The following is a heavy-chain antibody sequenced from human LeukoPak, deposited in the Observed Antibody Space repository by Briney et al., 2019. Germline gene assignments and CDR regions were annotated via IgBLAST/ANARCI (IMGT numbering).Heavy chain of an antibody. J-gene: IGHJ4*02. CDR2: INPNSGGT. CDR1: GYTFTGYY. CDR3: ARVIYRYSIVGLDY. Sequence: ASVKVSCKASGYTFTGYYMHWVRQAPGQGLEWMGWINPNSGGTNYAQKFQGRVTMTRDTSISTAYMELSRLRSDDTAVYYCARVIYRYSIVGLDYWGQGTLVTVSS. D-gene: IGHD1-26*01. V-gene: IGHV1-2*02.